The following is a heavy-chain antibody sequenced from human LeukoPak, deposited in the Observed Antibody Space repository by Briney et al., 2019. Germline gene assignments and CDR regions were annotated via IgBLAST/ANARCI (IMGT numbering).Heavy chain of an antibody. J-gene: IGHJ4*02. CDR3: ATGGRGSGSYYFDY. CDR1: GYTLTELS. Sequence: ASVKVSCKVSGYTLTELSMHWVRQAPGKGLEWMGGFDSEDGETIYAQKFQGRVTMTEDTSTDTAYMELSSLRSEDTAVYYCATGGRGSGSYYFDYWGQGTLVTVSS. D-gene: IGHD3-10*01. CDR2: FDSEDGET. V-gene: IGHV1-24*01.